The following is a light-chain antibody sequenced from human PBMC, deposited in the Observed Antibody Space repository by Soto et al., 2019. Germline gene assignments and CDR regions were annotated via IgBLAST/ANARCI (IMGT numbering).Light chain of an antibody. CDR3: QQYKNWPPLT. V-gene: IGKV3-15*01. J-gene: IGKJ4*01. CDR2: GAS. CDR1: QSVNSD. Sequence: EIVMTQSPATLSVSPGERATLSCRASQSVNSDLAWYQQKRGQAPRLLIYGASTRVTGIPARFSGSGFGTEFPLTISSLQSEDFGVYYCQQYKNWPPLTFGGGTEVEIK.